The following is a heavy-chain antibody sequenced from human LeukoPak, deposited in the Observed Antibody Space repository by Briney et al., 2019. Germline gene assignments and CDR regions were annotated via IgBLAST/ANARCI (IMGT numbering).Heavy chain of an antibody. Sequence: GASVKVSCKASGYTFTGYYMHWVRQAPGQGLEWMGWINPNSGGTNYAQKFQGRVTMTRDTSISTAYMELSRLRSDDTAVYYCAREVVPAAIDGGYMDVWGKGTTVTVSS. CDR2: INPNSGGT. CDR1: GYTFTGYY. V-gene: IGHV1-2*02. CDR3: AREVVPAAIDGGYMDV. D-gene: IGHD2-2*02. J-gene: IGHJ6*03.